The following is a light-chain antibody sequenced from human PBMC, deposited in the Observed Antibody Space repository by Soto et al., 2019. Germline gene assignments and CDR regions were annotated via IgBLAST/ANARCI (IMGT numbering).Light chain of an antibody. V-gene: IGKV3-20*01. Sequence: EIVLTQSPGTLSLSPGERATLSCRASQSVSSSYLAWYQQKHGQAPRLLIYGASRRATGIPDRFSGSGSGTVFTLTISRLEPEDFAVYYCQQYGSSPRTFGQGTKVDIK. CDR1: QSVSSSY. CDR3: QQYGSSPRT. CDR2: GAS. J-gene: IGKJ1*01.